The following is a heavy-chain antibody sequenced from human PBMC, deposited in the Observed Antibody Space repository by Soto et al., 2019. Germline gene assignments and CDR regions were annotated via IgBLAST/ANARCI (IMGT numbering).Heavy chain of an antibody. V-gene: IGHV3-23*01. CDR2: ISGSGGST. Sequence: GGSLRLSCAASGFTFSSYAMSWVRQAPGKGLEWVSAISGSGGSTYYADSVKGRFTISRDNSKNTLYLQMNSLRAEDTAVYYCAKDLFFGLVAAIPGGGDYWGQGTLVTVSS. CDR1: GFTFSSYA. CDR3: AKDLFFGLVAAIPGGGDY. D-gene: IGHD6-25*01. J-gene: IGHJ4*02.